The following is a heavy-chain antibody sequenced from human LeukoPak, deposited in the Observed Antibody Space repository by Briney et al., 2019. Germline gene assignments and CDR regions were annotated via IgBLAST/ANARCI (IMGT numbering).Heavy chain of an antibody. D-gene: IGHD3-22*01. CDR1: GGSISSYY. CDR2: IYYSGST. J-gene: IGHJ3*02. V-gene: IGHV4-59*01. Sequence: SETLSLTCTVSGGSISSYYWSWLRQPPGKGLEWIGYIYYSGSTNYNPSLKSRVTISVDTSKNQFSLKLSSVTAADTAVYYCARERDSSGYYLDAFDIWGQGTMVTVSS. CDR3: ARERDSSGYYLDAFDI.